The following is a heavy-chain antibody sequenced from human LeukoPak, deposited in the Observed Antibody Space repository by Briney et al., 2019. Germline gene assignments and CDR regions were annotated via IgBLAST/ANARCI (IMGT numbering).Heavy chain of an antibody. J-gene: IGHJ4*02. CDR2: TTGSTTST. Sequence: GGSLRLSCAASGFTFDDYAMHWVRQAPGKGLEWVAATTGSTTSTYHADSVKGRFTISRDNSKNTLYLQMNSLRAEDTAVYYCAKEVGAIDYWGQGTLVTVSS. V-gene: IGHV3-23*01. CDR1: GFTFDDYA. D-gene: IGHD1-26*01. CDR3: AKEVGAIDY.